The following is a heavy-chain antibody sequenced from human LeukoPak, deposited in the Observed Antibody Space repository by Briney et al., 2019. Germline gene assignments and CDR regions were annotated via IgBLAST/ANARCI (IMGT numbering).Heavy chain of an antibody. J-gene: IGHJ6*02. CDR1: GFTFSSYS. CDR2: ISSSSSTI. D-gene: IGHD6-19*01. CDR3: ARDCRDSSGWYNTFYYYYGMDV. V-gene: IGHV3-48*01. Sequence: PGGSLRLSCAASGFTFSSYSMNWVRQAPGKGLEWVSYISSSSSTIYYADSVKGRFTISRDNAKNSLYLQMNSLRAEDTAVYYCARDCRDSSGWYNTFYYYYGMDVWGQGTTVTVSS.